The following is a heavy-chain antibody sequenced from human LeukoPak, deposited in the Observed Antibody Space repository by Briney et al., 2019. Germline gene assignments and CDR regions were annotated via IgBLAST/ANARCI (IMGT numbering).Heavy chain of an antibody. CDR3: ARDSGTAS. D-gene: IGHD2-21*02. CDR1: GYTFTAYH. Sequence: GASVNVSCKASGYTFTAYHMHWVRQVPGQGLEWMGWINPNSGDTSNSQKFQGRVTMTRDMSISTTYMELSSLGSDDAAVYTCARDSGTASGGQGTSVTVSP. CDR2: INPNSGDT. J-gene: IGHJ3*01. V-gene: IGHV1-2*02.